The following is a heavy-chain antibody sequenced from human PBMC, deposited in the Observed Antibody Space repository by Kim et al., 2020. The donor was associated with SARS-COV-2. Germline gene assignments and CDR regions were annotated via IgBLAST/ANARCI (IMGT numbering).Heavy chain of an antibody. CDR2: ISGSGGST. CDR3: AKDAWISELSVSYYGMHV. CDR1: GFTFSSYA. V-gene: IGHV3-23*01. D-gene: IGHD3-16*02. Sequence: GGSLRLSCAASGFTFSSYAMSWVRQAPGKGLEWVSAISGSGGSTYYADSVKGRFTISRDNSKNTLYLQMNSLRAEDTAVYYCAKDAWISELSVSYYGMHVWGRGTTVTVSS. J-gene: IGHJ6*02.